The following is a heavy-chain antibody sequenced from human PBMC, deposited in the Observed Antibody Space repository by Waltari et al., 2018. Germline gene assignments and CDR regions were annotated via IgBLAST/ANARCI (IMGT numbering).Heavy chain of an antibody. CDR2: LYYGGDT. V-gene: IGHV4-39*01. Sequence: QLLLQESGPGLVRPSQTLSLTCTVSGDSVSSTSFYWAWVRQPPGKGLEWMGTLYYGGDTYYNPSLKSRITLSVDTSKNQFSLDLMSVTAADTAMYYCARQGFYGSAKHFDDWGQGTVVAVSS. CDR1: GDSVSSTSFY. D-gene: IGHD3-10*01. J-gene: IGHJ4*02. CDR3: ARQGFYGSAKHFDD.